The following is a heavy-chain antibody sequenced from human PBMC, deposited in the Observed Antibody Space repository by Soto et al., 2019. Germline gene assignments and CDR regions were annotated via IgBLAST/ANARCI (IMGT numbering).Heavy chain of an antibody. CDR1: GYTFTSSA. J-gene: IGHJ4*02. V-gene: IGHV1-58*01. D-gene: IGHD3-10*01. Sequence: SVKVSCKASGYTFTSSAVQWVRQARGQRLEWIGWIVVGSGNTNYAQKFQERVTITRDMSTSTAYMELSSLRSEDTAVYYCAATLSPMDDTDYWGQGTLVTVSS. CDR3: AATLSPMDDTDY. CDR2: IVVGSGNT.